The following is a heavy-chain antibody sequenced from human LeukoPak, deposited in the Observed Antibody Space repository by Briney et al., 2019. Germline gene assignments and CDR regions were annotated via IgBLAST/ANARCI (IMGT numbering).Heavy chain of an antibody. CDR3: ARGRRGSYFQDY. CDR1: GDSISSSNSY. J-gene: IGHJ4*02. V-gene: IGHV4-39*07. CDR2: MWFGATT. Sequence: SEARPLTCAVSGDSISSSNSYWGWIRQPPGKGLEWIGSMWFGATTSYDPSLKSRVTISIDPSKNQFSLKLSSVTAADTALYYCARGRRGSYFQDYWGQGTLVTVSS. D-gene: IGHD1-26*01.